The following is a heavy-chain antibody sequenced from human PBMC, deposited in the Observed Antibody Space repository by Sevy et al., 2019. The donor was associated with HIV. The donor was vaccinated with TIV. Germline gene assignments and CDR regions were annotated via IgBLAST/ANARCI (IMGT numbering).Heavy chain of an antibody. J-gene: IGHJ4*02. D-gene: IGHD6-13*01. CDR3: ARAAIAAPGAPFDD. CDR2: INHRGAT. Sequence: SETLSLTCAVYGGSFSGDFWSWIRQPPGKGPEWIGEINHRGATSYNSLFKSRVSISIDTSRKQFSLKLTSVTAADPAVYYCARAAIAAPGAPFDDWGQGTLVTVSS. CDR1: GGSFSGDF. V-gene: IGHV4-34*01.